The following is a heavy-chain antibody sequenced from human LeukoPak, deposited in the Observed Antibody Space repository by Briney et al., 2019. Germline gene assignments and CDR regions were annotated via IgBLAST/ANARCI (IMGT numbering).Heavy chain of an antibody. CDR1: GGTFSSYA. J-gene: IGHJ4*02. Sequence: ASVKVSCKASGGTFSSYAISWVRQAPGQGLEWMGGIIPIFGTANYAQKFQGRVTITAEESTSTAYMELSSLRSEDTAVYYCARAKAGRGFWSGYYQDYYFDYWGQGTLVTVSS. D-gene: IGHD3-3*01. V-gene: IGHV1-69*13. CDR2: IIPIFGTA. CDR3: ARAKAGRGFWSGYYQDYYFDY.